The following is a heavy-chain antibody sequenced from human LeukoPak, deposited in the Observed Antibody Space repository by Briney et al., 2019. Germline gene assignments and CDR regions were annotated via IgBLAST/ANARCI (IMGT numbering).Heavy chain of an antibody. CDR2: INAGNGNT. D-gene: IGHD5-18*01. CDR3: AREDLDTAMATGAFDY. J-gene: IGHJ4*02. Sequence: ASVKVSCKASGYTFTSYDINWVRQAPGQRLEWMGWINAGNGNTKYSQKFQGRVTITRDTSASTAYMELSSLRSEDTAVYYCAREDLDTAMATGAFDYWGQGTLVTVSS. CDR1: GYTFTSYD. V-gene: IGHV1-3*01.